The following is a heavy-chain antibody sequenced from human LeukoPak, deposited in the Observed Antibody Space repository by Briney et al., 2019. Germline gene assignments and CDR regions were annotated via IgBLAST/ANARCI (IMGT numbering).Heavy chain of an antibody. CDR2: IYPGDSDT. CDR1: GYSFTTYW. V-gene: IGHV5-51*01. Sequence: PGESLKISCKGSGYSFTTYWIAWVRQMPGKGLGWMGIIYPGDSDTRYSPSFQGQVTISADKSISTAYLQWSSLKASDTAMYYCARRKPSGYSSSWHEGYYFDYWGQGTLVTVSS. CDR3: ARRKPSGYSSSWHEGYYFDY. J-gene: IGHJ4*02. D-gene: IGHD6-13*01.